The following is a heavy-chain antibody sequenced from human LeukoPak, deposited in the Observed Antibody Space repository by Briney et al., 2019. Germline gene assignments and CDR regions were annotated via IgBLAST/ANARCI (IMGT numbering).Heavy chain of an antibody. Sequence: TSETLSLTCAVYGGSFSGYNWSWIRQPPGKGLEWIGEINHSGSTNYNPPLKSRVTISVDTSKNQFSLKLSSVTAADTAVYYCARGGSSSWYYFDYWGQGTLVTVPS. D-gene: IGHD6-13*01. CDR2: INHSGST. CDR1: GGSFSGYN. J-gene: IGHJ4*02. V-gene: IGHV4-34*01. CDR3: ARGGSSSWYYFDY.